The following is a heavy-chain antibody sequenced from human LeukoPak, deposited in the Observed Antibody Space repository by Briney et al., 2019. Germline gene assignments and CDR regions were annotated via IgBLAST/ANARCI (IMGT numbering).Heavy chain of an antibody. CDR3: ARGFAYYDFWSGYYGGFHY. D-gene: IGHD3-3*01. V-gene: IGHV4-34*01. J-gene: IGHJ4*02. Sequence: SETLSLTCTVSGGSISGYYWSWIRQPPGKGLEWIGEINHSGSTNYNPSLKSRVTISVDTSKNQFSLKLSSVTAADTAVYYCARGFAYYDFWSGYYGGFHYWGQGTLVTVSS. CDR2: INHSGST. CDR1: GGSISGYY.